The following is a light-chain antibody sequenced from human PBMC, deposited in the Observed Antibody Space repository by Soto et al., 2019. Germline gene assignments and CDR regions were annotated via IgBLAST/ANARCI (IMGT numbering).Light chain of an antibody. CDR1: QSVASY. J-gene: IGKJ2*01. V-gene: IGKV3-11*01. CDR3: QQRRNWPPEFP. Sequence: EIVLTQSPATLSLSPGERATLSCRASQSVASYLAWYQQKPGQAPRLLIYDASNRATGIPARFSGSVSGTDFTLTISSLEPEDFAVYYCQQRRNWPPEFPFGQGTKLEIK. CDR2: DAS.